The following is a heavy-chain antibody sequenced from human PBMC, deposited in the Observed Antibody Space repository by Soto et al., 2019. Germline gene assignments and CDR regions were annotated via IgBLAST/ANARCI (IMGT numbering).Heavy chain of an antibody. D-gene: IGHD3-10*01. CDR2: INAGNGNT. Sequence: VKVSCKASGYTFTSYAMHWVRQAPGQRLEWMGWINAGNGNTKYSQKLQGRVTITRDTSASTAYMELSSLRSEDTPVSYCARDMGFGLSDYWGQGTLVTVS. CDR3: ARDMGFGLSDY. CDR1: GYTFTSYA. V-gene: IGHV1-3*01. J-gene: IGHJ4*02.